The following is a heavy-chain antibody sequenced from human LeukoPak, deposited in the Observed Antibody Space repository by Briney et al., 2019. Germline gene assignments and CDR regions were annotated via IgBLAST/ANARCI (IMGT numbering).Heavy chain of an antibody. J-gene: IGHJ4*02. CDR1: GFTFSNAW. V-gene: IGHV3-30-3*01. Sequence: GGSLRLSCAASGFTFSNAWMSWVRQAPGKGLEWVAVISYDGSNKYYADSVKGRFTISRDNSKNTLYLQMNSLRGDDTAVYYCARESRRAHDYWGQGTLVTVSS. CDR2: ISYDGSNK. CDR3: ARESRRAHDY.